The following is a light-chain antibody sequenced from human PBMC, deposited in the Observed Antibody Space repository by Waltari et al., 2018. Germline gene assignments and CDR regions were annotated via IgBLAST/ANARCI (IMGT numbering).Light chain of an antibody. CDR1: QSVSSN. J-gene: IGKJ4*01. CDR2: GAS. Sequence: EIVMTQSPATLSVSPGERATLSCRASQSVSSNLAWYQQKPGQAPRLLINGASTRATGVPDRFSGSGSGTEFTLTISSLQSEDFAVYYCLQYNDWPPLTVGGGTKVEIK. CDR3: LQYNDWPPLT. V-gene: IGKV3-15*01.